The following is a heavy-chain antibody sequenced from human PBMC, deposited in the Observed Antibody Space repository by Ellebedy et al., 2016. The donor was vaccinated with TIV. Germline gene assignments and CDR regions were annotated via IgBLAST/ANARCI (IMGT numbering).Heavy chain of an antibody. Sequence: SVKVSCXASGGTFSSYAISWVRQAPGQGLEWMGGIIPIFGTANYAQKFQGRVTMTRNTSISTAYMELSSLRSEDTAVYYCARARRIQLWLRRSHWFDPWGQGTLVTVSS. CDR1: GGTFSSYA. CDR3: ARARRIQLWLRRSHWFDP. V-gene: IGHV1-69*05. CDR2: IIPIFGTA. J-gene: IGHJ5*02. D-gene: IGHD5-18*01.